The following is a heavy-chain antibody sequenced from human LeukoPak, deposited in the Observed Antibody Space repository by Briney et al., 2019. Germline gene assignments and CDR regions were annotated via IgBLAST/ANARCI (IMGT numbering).Heavy chain of an antibody. J-gene: IGHJ5*02. CDR2: IYYSGST. CDR3: ARHEYCSSTSCLNWFDP. V-gene: IGHV4-39*01. Sequence: SETLSLTCTVSGGSISSSSYYWGWIRQPPGKGLEWIGSIYYSGSTYYNPSLKSRVTIPVDTSKNQFSLKLSSVTAADTAVYYCARHEYCSSTSCLNWFDPWGQGTLVTVSS. CDR1: GGSISSSSYY. D-gene: IGHD2-2*01.